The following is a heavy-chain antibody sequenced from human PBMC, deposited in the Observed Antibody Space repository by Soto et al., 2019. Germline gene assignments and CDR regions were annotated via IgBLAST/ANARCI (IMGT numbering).Heavy chain of an antibody. J-gene: IGHJ6*02. CDR1: GFTFRNYD. CDR2: ISAAGDP. CDR3: ARTDRDFYGLDV. V-gene: IGHV3-13*05. Sequence: EVQLVESGGGLVQPGGSLRLSCEASGFTFRNYDMHWVRQGTGKGLEWVSGISAAGDPDYADSVEGRFTISRENAQNSLFLQMDSLRVGDTADYYCARTDRDFYGLDVWGQGTTVIVSS.